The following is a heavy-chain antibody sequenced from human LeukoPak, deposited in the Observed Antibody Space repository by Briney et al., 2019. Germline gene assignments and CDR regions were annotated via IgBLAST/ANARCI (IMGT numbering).Heavy chain of an antibody. CDR3: ASPGRYCSGGSCYCLFDY. CDR1: GGTFSSYA. CDR2: IIPIFGTA. J-gene: IGHJ4*02. V-gene: IGHV1-69*13. D-gene: IGHD2-15*01. Sequence: SVKVSCKASGGTFSSYAISWVRQAPGQGLEWMGGIIPIFGTANYAQKFQGRVTITADESTSTAYMELSSLRSEDTAVYYCASPGRYCSGGSCYCLFDYWGQGTLVTVSS.